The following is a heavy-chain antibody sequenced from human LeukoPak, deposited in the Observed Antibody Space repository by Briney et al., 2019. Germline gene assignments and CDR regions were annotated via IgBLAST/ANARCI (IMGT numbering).Heavy chain of an antibody. Sequence: SETLSLTCTVSGGSISSYYWSWIRQPPGKGLEGIGDIYYSGSTNYNPSLKSRVTISVDTPKNQFSLKLSSLTAADTAVYYCAGGGYFNWFDPWGQGTLVTVSS. V-gene: IGHV4-59*01. D-gene: IGHD1-26*01. CDR2: IYYSGST. J-gene: IGHJ5*02. CDR1: GGSISSYY. CDR3: AGGGYFNWFDP.